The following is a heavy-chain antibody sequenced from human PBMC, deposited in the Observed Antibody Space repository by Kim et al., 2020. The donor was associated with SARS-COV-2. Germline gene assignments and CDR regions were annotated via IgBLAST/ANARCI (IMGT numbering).Heavy chain of an antibody. V-gene: IGHV4-59*01. CDR3: ARFQHGSGSYLDPFDI. CDR2: MHYSGRA. D-gene: IGHD3-10*01. Sequence: SETLSLTCTVSGGSLSPYYWSWIRQPPGKGLEWIWYMHYSGRANYSPSLKSRVAISVDTSKNHFSLNLTSVTAADTAKYFCARFQHGSGSYLDPFDIWGQGTLVTASS. CDR1: GGSLSPYY. J-gene: IGHJ3*02.